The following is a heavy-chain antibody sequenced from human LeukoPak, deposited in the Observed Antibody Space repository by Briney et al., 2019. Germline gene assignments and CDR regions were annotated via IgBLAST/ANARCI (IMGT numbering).Heavy chain of an antibody. J-gene: IGHJ4*02. CDR3: ARATYYYDSSGYLNY. V-gene: IGHV1-46*01. CDR1: GYTFTSYY. D-gene: IGHD3-22*01. CDR2: INPSGGST. Sequence: ASVKVSCKASGYTFTSYYMHWVRQAPGQGLEWMGIINPSGGSTSYAQKFQGRVTMTRDTSTSAVYMELSSLRSEDTAVYYCARATYYYDSSGYLNYWGQGTLVTVSS.